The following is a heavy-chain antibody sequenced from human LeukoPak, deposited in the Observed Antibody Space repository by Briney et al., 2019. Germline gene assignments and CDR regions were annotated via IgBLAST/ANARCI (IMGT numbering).Heavy chain of an antibody. V-gene: IGHV3-66*01. CDR2: ISSDGST. CDR1: GLIVSRNY. D-gene: IGHD1-14*01. J-gene: IGHJ4*02. Sequence: GGSLRLSCAAPGLIVSRNYMTWVRQAPGKGLEWLSVISSDGSTHYADSVKGRFIISRDNSKNTLYLQMNTLRAEDTAVYYCARVTPPTDWGQGTLVTVAS. CDR3: ARVTPPTD.